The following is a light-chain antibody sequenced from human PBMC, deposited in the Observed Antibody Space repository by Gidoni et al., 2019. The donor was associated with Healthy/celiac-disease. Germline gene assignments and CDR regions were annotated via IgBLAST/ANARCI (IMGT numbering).Light chain of an antibody. V-gene: IGKV2-28*01. CDR3: MQALQTPRT. J-gene: IGKJ1*01. CDR1: QSLLHSNGYNY. Sequence: DTVMTQSPPSLPVTPGEPASISCRSSQSLLHSNGYNYLDWYLQKPGQSPQLLIYLGATRASGVPDRFSGSGSGTDFTLKISRVGAEDVGVYYCMQALQTPRTFGQGTKVEIK. CDR2: LGA.